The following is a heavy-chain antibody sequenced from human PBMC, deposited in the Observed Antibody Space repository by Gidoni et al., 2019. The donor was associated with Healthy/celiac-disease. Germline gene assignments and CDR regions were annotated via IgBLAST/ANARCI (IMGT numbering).Heavy chain of an antibody. CDR2: IYHSGST. V-gene: IGHV4-38-2*02. D-gene: IGHD2-2*01. Sequence: QVQLQESGPGLVKPSETLSLPCPVPGYSISRGYYWGWIRQPPGKGLEWIGSIYHSGSTYYNPSLKSRVTISVDTSKNQFSLKLSSVTAADTAVYYCARDVVVPAAIFWFDPWGQGTLVTVSS. CDR3: ARDVVVPAAIFWFDP. CDR1: GYSISRGYY. J-gene: IGHJ5*02.